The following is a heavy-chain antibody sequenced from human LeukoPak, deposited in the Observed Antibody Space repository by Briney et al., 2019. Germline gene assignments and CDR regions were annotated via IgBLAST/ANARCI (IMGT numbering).Heavy chain of an antibody. CDR2: INGNGGST. CDR3: EGGVSPFTAMAKGYYMDV. V-gene: IGHV3-20*04. D-gene: IGHD5-18*01. CDR1: GFPFSNYC. J-gene: IGHJ6*03. Sequence: SGGSLRLSCAGYGFPFSNYCMAWVRPAPGKGLEWVSGINGNGGSTGHADSVKGRFTLSRDNAKNSLYLQMNSLRAEDTALYYCEGGVSPFTAMAKGYYMDVWGKGTTVTVSS.